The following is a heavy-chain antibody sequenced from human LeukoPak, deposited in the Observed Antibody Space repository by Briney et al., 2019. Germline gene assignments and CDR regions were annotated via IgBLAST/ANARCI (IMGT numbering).Heavy chain of an antibody. CDR3: ARTITMIVVVITGGFDY. J-gene: IGHJ4*02. CDR2: ISGSGGST. CDR1: GFTFSSYA. V-gene: IGHV3-23*01. D-gene: IGHD3-22*01. Sequence: GGSLRLSCAASGFTFSSYAMSWVRQAPGKGLEWVSAISGSGGSTYYADSVKGRFTISRDNSKNTLYLQMNSLRAEDTAVYYCARTITMIVVVITGGFDYWGQGTLVTVSS.